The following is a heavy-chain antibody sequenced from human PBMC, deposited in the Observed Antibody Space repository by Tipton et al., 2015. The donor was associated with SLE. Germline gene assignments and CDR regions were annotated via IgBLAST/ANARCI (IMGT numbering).Heavy chain of an antibody. Sequence: TLSLTCTVSGGSVSSHYWSWIRQPPGKGLEWIGDIYNSGITNYNPSLKGRVTMLVDTSKNEFSLKVGSVTAADTAVYYCARCELNSWYGINFWGQGTLVTVSS. CDR3: ARCELNSWYGINF. V-gene: IGHV4-59*02. CDR1: GGSVSSHY. D-gene: IGHD6-13*01. J-gene: IGHJ4*02. CDR2: IYNSGIT.